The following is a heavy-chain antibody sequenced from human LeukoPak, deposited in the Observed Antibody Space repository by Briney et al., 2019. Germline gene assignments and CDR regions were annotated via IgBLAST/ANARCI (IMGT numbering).Heavy chain of an antibody. J-gene: IGHJ3*02. Sequence: AGSLTLSCSASGFTFDDYGLTWVRQTPGKELEWFSGISWNGDSYGYAVSVKVRITMSRDNAKNSLYLQMNSLRAEDTALYYCVRPLRAAVNAFDIWGLGAMVTVSS. D-gene: IGHD2-15*01. V-gene: IGHV3-20*04. CDR3: VRPLRAAVNAFDI. CDR1: GFTFDDYG. CDR2: ISWNGDSY.